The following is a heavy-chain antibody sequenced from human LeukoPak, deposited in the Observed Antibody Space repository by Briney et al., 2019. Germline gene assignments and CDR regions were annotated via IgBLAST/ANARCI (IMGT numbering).Heavy chain of an antibody. CDR3: AREKADVDTAGFDY. D-gene: IGHD5-18*01. J-gene: IGHJ4*02. Sequence: ASVKVSCKASGYTFTGYYMHWVRQAHGQGLEWMGWINPNSGGTNYAQKFQGRVTMTRDTSISTAYMELSRLRSDDTAVYYCAREKADVDTAGFDYWGQGTLVTVYS. CDR2: INPNSGGT. CDR1: GYTFTGYY. V-gene: IGHV1-2*02.